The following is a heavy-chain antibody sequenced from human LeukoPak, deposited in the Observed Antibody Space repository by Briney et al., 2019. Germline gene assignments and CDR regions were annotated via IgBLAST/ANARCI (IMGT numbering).Heavy chain of an antibody. Sequence: SVKVSGKASGFTFTRSSVQSVRQPRGHRREGRGWTVLDSGSTNYAEKFKERVTFTRDLYTSTTYKELSTLKPHDTAVYYCATERRNYYDNTGNSASDIWGQGTLVTVSS. CDR2: TVLDSGST. J-gene: IGHJ3*02. CDR1: GFTFTRSS. V-gene: IGHV1-58*01. D-gene: IGHD3-16*01. CDR3: ATERRNYYDNTGNSASDI.